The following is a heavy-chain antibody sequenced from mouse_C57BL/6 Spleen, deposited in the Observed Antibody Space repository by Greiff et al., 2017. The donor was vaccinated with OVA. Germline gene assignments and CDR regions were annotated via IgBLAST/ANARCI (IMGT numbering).Heavy chain of an antibody. V-gene: IGHV1-64*01. Sequence: VQLQQSGAELVKPGASVKLSCKASGYTFTSYWMHWVKQRPGQGLEWIGMIHPNSGSTNYNEKFKSKATLTVDKSYSTAYMQLRSLTSEHSAVYYCARSFYPMDYWGQGTSVTVSS. J-gene: IGHJ4*01. CDR1: GYTFTSYW. CDR2: IHPNSGST. CDR3: ARSFYPMDY.